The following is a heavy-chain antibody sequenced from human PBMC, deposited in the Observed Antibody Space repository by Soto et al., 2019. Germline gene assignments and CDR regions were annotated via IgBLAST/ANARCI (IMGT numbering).Heavy chain of an antibody. CDR2: IYYSGNT. J-gene: IGHJ6*02. Sequence: TLSLTCSVSGGSISSGYYYWSWIRQPPGKGLEWIGNIYYSGNTYYNPSLKSRLIISIDTSKKQFSLKVGSVTAADTAVYYCASSSLYGMDVSGQGTTVTV. V-gene: IGHV4-30-4*01. CDR3: ASSSLYGMDV. CDR1: GGSISSGYYY.